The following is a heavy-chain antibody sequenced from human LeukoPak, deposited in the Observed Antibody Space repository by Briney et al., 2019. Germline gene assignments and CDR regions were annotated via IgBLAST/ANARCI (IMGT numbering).Heavy chain of an antibody. D-gene: IGHD3-10*01. CDR2: IRVYNGNT. J-gene: IGHJ4*02. Sequence: ASVKVSCKASGYTFPTYAITWVRQAPGQGLEWMGWIRVYNGNTNYAQRLQGRVTMTTDTSTSTAYMELRSLISDDTAFYYCARVRYGSGTYHESPSFDYWGQGTLVTVPS. CDR3: ARVRYGSGTYHESPSFDY. V-gene: IGHV1-18*04. CDR1: GYTFPTYA.